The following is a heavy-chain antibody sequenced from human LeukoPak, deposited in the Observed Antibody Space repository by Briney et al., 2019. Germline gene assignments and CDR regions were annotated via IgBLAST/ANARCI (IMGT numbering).Heavy chain of an antibody. CDR1: GFTFSSYG. CDR2: IWYDGSNK. J-gene: IGHJ3*02. V-gene: IGHV3-33*01. D-gene: IGHD1-26*01. CDR3: ARDGRIRQSGDAFDI. Sequence: GGSLRLSCAASGFTFSSYGMHWVRQAPGKGLEGVAVIWYDGSNKYYADSVKGRFTISRDNSKNTLYLQMNSLRAEDTAVYYCARDGRIRQSGDAFDIWGQGTMVTVSS.